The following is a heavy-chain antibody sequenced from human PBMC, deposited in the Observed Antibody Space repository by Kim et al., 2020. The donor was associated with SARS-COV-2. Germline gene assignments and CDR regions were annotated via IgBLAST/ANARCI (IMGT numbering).Heavy chain of an antibody. CDR3: ARDDGLGYWYFDL. J-gene: IGHJ2*01. V-gene: IGHV3-21*01. D-gene: IGHD3-9*01. Sequence: YADSVKGRFTISRDNAKNSLYLQMNSLRAEDTAVYYCARDDGLGYWYFDLWGRGTLVTVSS.